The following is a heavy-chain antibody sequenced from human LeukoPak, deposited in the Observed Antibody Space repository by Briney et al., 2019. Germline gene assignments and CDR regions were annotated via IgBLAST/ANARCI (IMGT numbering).Heavy chain of an antibody. J-gene: IGHJ4*02. CDR2: ISSNGGST. CDR3: ASAKLPLSSSPGY. CDR1: GFTFSSYA. D-gene: IGHD6-13*01. Sequence: GGSLRLSCAASGFTFSSYAMHWVRQAPGKGLEYVSAISSNGGSTYYANSVKGRFTISRENSKNTLYLQMGSLRAEDTAVYYCASAKLPLSSSPGYWGQGTLVTVSS. V-gene: IGHV3-64*01.